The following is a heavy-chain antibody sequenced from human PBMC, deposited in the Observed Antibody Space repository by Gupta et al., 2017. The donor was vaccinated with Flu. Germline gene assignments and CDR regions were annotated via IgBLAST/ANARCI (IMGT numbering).Heavy chain of an antibody. V-gene: IGHV1-46*01. Sequence: QVQLVQSGAEVKKPGASVKVSCKASGYTFTSYYMHWVRQAPGQGLEWMGIINPSGGSTSYAQKFQGRVTMTRDTSTSTVYMELSSLRSEDTAVYYCARDLKYSSSPSARNYYYYYGMDVWCQGTTVTVSS. CDR2: INPSGGST. CDR1: GYTFTSYY. J-gene: IGHJ6*02. CDR3: ARDLKYSSSPSARNYYYYYGMDV. D-gene: IGHD6-6*01.